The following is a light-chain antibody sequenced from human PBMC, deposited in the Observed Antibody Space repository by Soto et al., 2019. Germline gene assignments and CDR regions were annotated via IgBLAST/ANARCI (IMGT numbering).Light chain of an antibody. Sequence: DIQMTQSPSSLSASVGDRVTITCRASQSISSYLNWYQQKPGKAPKLLIYAASSLQSGVPSRFSGSGSGTDFSLTIRSLQPEDSATYYCQQSFSIPWTFGQGTKVEIK. V-gene: IGKV1-39*01. CDR1: QSISSY. CDR2: AAS. CDR3: QQSFSIPWT. J-gene: IGKJ1*01.